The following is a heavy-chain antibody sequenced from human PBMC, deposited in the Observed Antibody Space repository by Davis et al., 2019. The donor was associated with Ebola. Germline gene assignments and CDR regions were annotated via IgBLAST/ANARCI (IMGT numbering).Heavy chain of an antibody. CDR3: AHVITSLYQSNGYYTRHFDN. V-gene: IGHV3-23*01. J-gene: IGHJ4*02. CDR2: IGGDGGDR. Sequence: PGGSLRLSCVTSGFKFSGFAMSWVRQAPGKGLEWLTYIGGDGGDRNYVDSVRSRFSISRDNSGNTLYLEMNDLRAEDTAVYFCAHVITSLYQSNGYYTRHFDNWGQGTLVTVSS. D-gene: IGHD3-22*01. CDR1: GFKFSGFA.